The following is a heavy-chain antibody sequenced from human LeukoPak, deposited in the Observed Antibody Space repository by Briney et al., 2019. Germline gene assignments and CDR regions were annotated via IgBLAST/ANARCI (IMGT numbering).Heavy chain of an antibody. J-gene: IGHJ5*02. CDR3: ARRRGGSFAHHRNWFDP. Sequence: SETLSLTCAVYGGSFSGYYWSWIRQPPGKGLEWIGEINHSGSTNYNPSLKSRVTISVDTSKNQFSLKLSSVTAADTAVYYCARRRGGSFAHHRNWFDPWGQGTLVTVSS. CDR1: GGSFSGYY. CDR2: INHSGST. V-gene: IGHV4-34*01. D-gene: IGHD2-15*01.